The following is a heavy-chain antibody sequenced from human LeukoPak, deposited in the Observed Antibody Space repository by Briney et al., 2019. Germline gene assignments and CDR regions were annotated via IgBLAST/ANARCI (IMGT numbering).Heavy chain of an antibody. Sequence: PSQTLSLTCTVSGGSISSGGYYWSWIRQHPGKGLEWIGYIYYSGSTYYNPSLKSRVTISVDTSKNQLSLKLSSVTAADTAVYYCARGPLVNFWSGYYYFDYWGQGTLVTVSS. D-gene: IGHD3-3*01. CDR3: ARGPLVNFWSGYYYFDY. CDR1: GGSISSGGYY. J-gene: IGHJ4*02. CDR2: IYYSGST. V-gene: IGHV4-31*03.